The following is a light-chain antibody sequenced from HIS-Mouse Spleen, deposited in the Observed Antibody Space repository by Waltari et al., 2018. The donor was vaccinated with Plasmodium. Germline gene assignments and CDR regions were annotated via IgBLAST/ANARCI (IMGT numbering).Light chain of an antibody. CDR2: EDS. J-gene: IGLJ3*02. V-gene: IGLV3-10*01. CDR1: ALPKKY. Sequence: SYELTQPPSVSVSPGQTARITCSGDALPKKYASWYQQKSGQAPVLVIYEDSKRPSGIPERFSGSSSGTMGTLTISGAQVEDEADYYCYSTDRSGNHRVFGGGTKLTVL. CDR3: YSTDRSGNHRV.